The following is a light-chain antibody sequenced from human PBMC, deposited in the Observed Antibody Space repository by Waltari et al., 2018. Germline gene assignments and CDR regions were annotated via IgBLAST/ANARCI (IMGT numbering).Light chain of an antibody. V-gene: IGKV3-15*01. J-gene: IGKJ2*01. CDR1: QSVSRN. CDR3: QQYNDWYT. Sequence: ETVLTQSPATLSVSPGERDTLSCRASQSVSRNLAWYQQKPGQAPRLLIYGASTRATGIPARFSGSGSGTEFALTISSLQSEDFAVYYCQQYNDWYTFGQGTKLEIK. CDR2: GAS.